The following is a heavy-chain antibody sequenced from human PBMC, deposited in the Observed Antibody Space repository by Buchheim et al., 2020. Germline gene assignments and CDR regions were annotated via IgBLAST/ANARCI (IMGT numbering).Heavy chain of an antibody. CDR1: GYTFTSYY. Sequence: QVQLVQSGAEVKKPGASVKVSCKASGYTFTSYYMHWVRQAPGQGLEWMGIINPSGGSTSYAQKFQGRVNMTRDTATSTVYMELSSLRSEDTAVYYCAREKILLLGDYYYGMDVWGQGTT. D-gene: IGHD3-22*01. CDR3: AREKILLLGDYYYGMDV. V-gene: IGHV1-46*01. CDR2: INPSGGST. J-gene: IGHJ6*02.